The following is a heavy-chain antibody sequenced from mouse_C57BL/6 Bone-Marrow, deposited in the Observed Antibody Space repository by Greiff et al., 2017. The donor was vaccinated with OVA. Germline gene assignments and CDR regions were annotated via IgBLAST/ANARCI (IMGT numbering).Heavy chain of an antibody. D-gene: IGHD1-1*01. V-gene: IGHV5-4*01. Sequence: EVKLMESGGGLVKPGGSLKLSCAASGFTFSSYAMSWVRQTPEKRLEWVATISDGGSYTYYPDNVKGRFTISRDNAKNNLYLQMSHLKSEDTAMYYCARDRTVVASYYFDYWGQGTTLTVSS. CDR3: ARDRTVVASYYFDY. CDR1: GFTFSSYA. J-gene: IGHJ2*01. CDR2: ISDGGSYT.